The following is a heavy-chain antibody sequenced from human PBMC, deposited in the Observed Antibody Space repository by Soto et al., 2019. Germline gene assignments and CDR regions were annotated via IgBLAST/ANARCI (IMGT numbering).Heavy chain of an antibody. Sequence: PSETLSLTCTVSGGSISSSSYYWGWIRQPPGKGLEWIGSIYYSGSTYYNPSLKSRVTISVDTSKNQISLKLSSVTAADTAVYYFARLPYDFWSGYYPYYFGYWGQGTLVTVSS. V-gene: IGHV4-39*01. J-gene: IGHJ4*02. CDR3: ARLPYDFWSGYYPYYFGY. CDR2: IYYSGST. D-gene: IGHD3-3*01. CDR1: GGSISSSSYY.